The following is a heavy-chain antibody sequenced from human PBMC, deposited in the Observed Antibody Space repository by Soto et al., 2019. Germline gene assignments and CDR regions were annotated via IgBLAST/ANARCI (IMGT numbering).Heavy chain of an antibody. J-gene: IGHJ6*02. D-gene: IGHD2-15*01. CDR1: GGTFTTYA. Sequence: QVQLVQSGAEVKKPGSSVRVSCQASGGTFTTYAFNWVRQAPGQGLEWMGGIIPMYNKPNYAPNFLGRVTISSDPSTSTAYMELTTLRSEDTAVYFCARCYICGYYYAMDVWCQVTTVTV. V-gene: IGHV1-69*01. CDR2: IIPMYNKP. CDR3: ARCYICGYYYAMDV.